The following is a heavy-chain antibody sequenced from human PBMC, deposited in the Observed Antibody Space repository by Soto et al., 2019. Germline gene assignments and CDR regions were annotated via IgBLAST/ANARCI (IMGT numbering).Heavy chain of an antibody. D-gene: IGHD2-15*01. CDR2: IYYSGST. Sequence: SETLSLTCTVSGGSISSYYWSWIRQPPGKGLEWIGYIYYSGSTNYNPSLKSRVTISVDTSKNQFSLKLSSVTAADTAVYYCARLDCSGGSCYGGYWGQGTLVTVSS. CDR1: GGSISSYY. V-gene: IGHV4-59*08. CDR3: ARLDCSGGSCYGGY. J-gene: IGHJ4*02.